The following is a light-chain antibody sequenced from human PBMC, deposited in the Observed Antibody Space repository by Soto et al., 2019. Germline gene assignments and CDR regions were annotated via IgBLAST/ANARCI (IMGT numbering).Light chain of an antibody. V-gene: IGKV3-20*01. Sequence: EIVLTQSPGTLSLSPGERATLSCRASQSVSSSFLAWYQQKPGQAPRLLIYGASSRATGFPDRFSGSGSGTDFTLTISGLEPEEFAVYYCQQYGSSPWTFGQGTKVEIK. CDR3: QQYGSSPWT. CDR1: QSVSSSF. CDR2: GAS. J-gene: IGKJ1*01.